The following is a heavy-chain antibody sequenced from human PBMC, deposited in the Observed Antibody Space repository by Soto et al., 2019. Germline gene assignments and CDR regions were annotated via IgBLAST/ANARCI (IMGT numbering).Heavy chain of an antibody. J-gene: IGHJ5*02. V-gene: IGHV1-69*06. D-gene: IGHD3-22*01. CDR2: IIPIFGTA. CDR1: GGTFSSYA. CDR3: ARDRYYYDSSGNWFDP. Sequence: QVQLVQSGAEVKKPGSSVKVSCKASGGTFSSYAISWVRQAPGQGLEWMGGIIPIFGTANYAQKFQGRVTITADKSTSTAYMELSSLRSDDTAVYYCARDRYYYDSSGNWFDPWGQGTLVTVSS.